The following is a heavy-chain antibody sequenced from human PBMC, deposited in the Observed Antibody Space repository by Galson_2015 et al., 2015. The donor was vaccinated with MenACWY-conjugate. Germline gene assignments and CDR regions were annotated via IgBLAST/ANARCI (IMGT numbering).Heavy chain of an antibody. V-gene: IGHV1-69*06. Sequence: SVKVSCKASGGTFSNYGINWVRQAPGQGLEWMGMIIPLFDTVKNAQKFQGRVTITADKSTITAHMELSSLRSEDTAVYYCASGGPSRSPGRWGAGWGNYYYGMDVWGQGTTVTVSS. J-gene: IGHJ6*02. D-gene: IGHD3-16*01. CDR1: GGTFSNYG. CDR3: ASGGPSRSPGRWGAGWGNYYYGMDV. CDR2: IIPLFDTV.